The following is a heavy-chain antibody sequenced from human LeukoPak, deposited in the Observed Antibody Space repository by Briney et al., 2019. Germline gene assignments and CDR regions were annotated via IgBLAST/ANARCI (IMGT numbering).Heavy chain of an antibody. Sequence: SETLSLTCTVSGGSISSSSYYWGWIRQPPGKGLEWIGSIYYSGSTYYNPSLKSRVTISVDTSKNQFSLKLSSVTAADTAVYYCARCIAGATGYFDYWGQGTLVTVSS. D-gene: IGHD1-26*01. CDR2: IYYSGST. CDR1: GGSISSSSYY. J-gene: IGHJ4*02. CDR3: ARCIAGATGYFDY. V-gene: IGHV4-39*07.